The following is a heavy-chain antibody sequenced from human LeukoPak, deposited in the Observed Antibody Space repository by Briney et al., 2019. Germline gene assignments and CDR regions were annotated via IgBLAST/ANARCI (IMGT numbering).Heavy chain of an antibody. CDR3: ARIVGAHI. CDR2: INAKSGGT. J-gene: IGHJ3*02. CDR1: GYTFTVYY. D-gene: IGHD1-26*01. V-gene: IGHV1-2*02. Sequence: GASVSVSFKASGYTFTVYYMHWVRQAPGQGGEGMGWINAKSGGTNYAQKFQGRVTITMDTSISTAYMELSRLRSDDPAVYYCARIVGAHIWGQGTMVTVSS.